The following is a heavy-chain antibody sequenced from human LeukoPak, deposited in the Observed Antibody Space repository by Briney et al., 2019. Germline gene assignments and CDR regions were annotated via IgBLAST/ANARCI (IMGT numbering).Heavy chain of an antibody. CDR3: AKDIRSLDLTDAFDI. CDR1: GCTFSSYG. D-gene: IGHD2-15*01. CDR2: IWYDGSNK. J-gene: IGHJ3*02. Sequence: GGSLRLSCAASGCTFSSYGMHWVRQAAGKGLEWVAGIWYDGSNKYYADSVRGRFTIPRDNSKNTLYLQMISLRAEDMAVYYCAKDIRSLDLTDAFDIWGQGTMVTVSS. V-gene: IGHV3-33*06.